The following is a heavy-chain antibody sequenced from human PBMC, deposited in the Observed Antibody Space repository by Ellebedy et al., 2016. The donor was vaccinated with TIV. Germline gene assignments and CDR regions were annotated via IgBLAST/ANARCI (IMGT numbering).Heavy chain of an antibody. CDR2: IYPGDSDT. V-gene: IGHV5-51*01. Sequence: GGSLRLXXKGSGYSFTSYWIGWVRQMPGKGLEWMGIIYPGDSDTRYSPSFQGQVTISADKSISTAYLQWSSLKASDTAMYYCAITGTTGYYYYGMDVWGQGTTVTVSS. J-gene: IGHJ6*02. CDR1: GYSFTSYW. D-gene: IGHD1-7*01. CDR3: AITGTTGYYYYGMDV.